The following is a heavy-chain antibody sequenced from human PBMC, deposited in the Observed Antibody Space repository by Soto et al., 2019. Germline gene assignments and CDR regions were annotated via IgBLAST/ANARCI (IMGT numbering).Heavy chain of an antibody. J-gene: IGHJ3*02. V-gene: IGHV4-34*01. CDR2: IHHSGRT. CDR1: GGSFSGYY. Sequence: SETLSLTCAVYGGSFSGYYWTWIRQTPGKGLEWIGEIHHSGRTNYNPSLKSRVSISADTSKTQFSLNLASVTAADTAVYYCARGECSSNYCFTRWALDIWGQGTVVT. D-gene: IGHD2-2*01. CDR3: ARGECSSNYCFTRWALDI.